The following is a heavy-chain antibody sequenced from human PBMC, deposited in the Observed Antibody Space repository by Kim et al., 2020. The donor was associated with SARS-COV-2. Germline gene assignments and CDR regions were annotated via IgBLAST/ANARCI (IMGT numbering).Heavy chain of an antibody. D-gene: IGHD3-16*01. CDR1: GFTFTTSA. CDR2: ILVGSGHT. CDR3: AATTTMTSGGYYGLDV. Sequence: SVKVVCKASGFTFTTSAMQWVRQARGQRLEWIGWILVGSGHTNNAPKFHERVTITRDMSARTAYMELSSLTPEDTAVYYCAATTTMTSGGYYGLDVWSHGTTVTVSS. J-gene: IGHJ6*02. V-gene: IGHV1-58*02.